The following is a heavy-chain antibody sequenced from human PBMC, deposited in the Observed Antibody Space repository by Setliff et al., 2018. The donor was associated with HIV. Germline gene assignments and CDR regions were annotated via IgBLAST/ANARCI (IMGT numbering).Heavy chain of an antibody. Sequence: PSETLSLTCTVSGVSVSSGGYYWSWIRQHPGKGLGWIGYVYYTETSYFNPSLKSRITISVDTSKNHFSLKLGFVTAADTAVYYCARGESTTWDLAEYFQHWGHGTLVTVSS. CDR1: GVSVSSGGYY. D-gene: IGHD2-2*01. CDR2: VYYTETS. J-gene: IGHJ1*01. CDR3: ARGESTTWDLAEYFQH. V-gene: IGHV4-31*03.